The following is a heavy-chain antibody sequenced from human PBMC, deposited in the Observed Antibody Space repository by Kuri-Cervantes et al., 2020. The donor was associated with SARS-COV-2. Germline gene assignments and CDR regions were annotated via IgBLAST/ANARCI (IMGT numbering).Heavy chain of an antibody. J-gene: IGHJ4*02. D-gene: IGHD3-3*01. CDR3: ARGGRSYYDFWSGYYTFDY. CDR2: ISSSGSTI. Sequence: GESLKISCAASGFTFSSYAMSWVRQAPGKGLEWVSAISSSGSTIYYADSVKGRFTISRDNAKNSLYLQMNSLRAEDTAVYYCARGGRSYYDFWSGYYTFDYWGQGTLVTVSS. V-gene: IGHV3-48*04. CDR1: GFTFSSYA.